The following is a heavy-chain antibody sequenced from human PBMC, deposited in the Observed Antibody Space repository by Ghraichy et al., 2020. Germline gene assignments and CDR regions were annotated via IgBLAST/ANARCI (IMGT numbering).Heavy chain of an antibody. CDR2: ISTYYGTT. Sequence: ASVKVSCKASGYAFTSYGISWLRQTPGQGLEWMGWISTYYGTTNYAERVQDRLTLSIDTSTATAFMELRSLRFDDTALYYCTRDKRELDMTLWGQGTLVAVSS. J-gene: IGHJ1*01. V-gene: IGHV1-18*01. D-gene: IGHD1-1*01. CDR3: TRDKRELDMTL. CDR1: GYAFTSYG.